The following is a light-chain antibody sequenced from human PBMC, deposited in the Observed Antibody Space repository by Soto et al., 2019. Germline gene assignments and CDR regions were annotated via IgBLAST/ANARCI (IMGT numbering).Light chain of an antibody. J-gene: IGKJ3*01. V-gene: IGKV3-20*01. CDR2: GAS. CDR3: QQYDTPLFT. CDR1: QSVTNNF. Sequence: IVLTQSPGTLSLSPGERATLSCGASQSVTNNFLAWYQQKPGQAPRLLIYGASSRATGVPDRFSGSGSGTDFTLTISRLEPGDFAVYYYQQYDTPLFTCGPGTKVDIK.